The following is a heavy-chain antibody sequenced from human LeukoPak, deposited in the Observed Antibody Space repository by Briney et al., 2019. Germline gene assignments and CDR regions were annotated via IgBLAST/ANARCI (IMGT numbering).Heavy chain of an antibody. CDR2: IYYSGST. D-gene: IGHD5-24*01. V-gene: IGHV4-59*08. J-gene: IGHJ4*02. Sequence: PSETLSLTCTVSGGSISSYYWGWIRQPPGKGLEWIGYIYYSGSTKYNPSLKSRVTISVDTSKNQFSLKLRSVTAADTAVYYCARGARAGYNLEPFDYWGQGTLVTVSS. CDR3: ARGARAGYNLEPFDY. CDR1: GGSISSYY.